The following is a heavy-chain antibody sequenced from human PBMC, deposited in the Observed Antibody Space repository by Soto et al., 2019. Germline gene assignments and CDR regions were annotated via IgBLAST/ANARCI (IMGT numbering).Heavy chain of an antibody. CDR3: AGRSEIHPR. V-gene: IGHV4-4*02. CDR2: IHRDGVT. CDR1: GGSTSSSDW. J-gene: IGHJ4*02. Sequence: QVHLQESGPGLVKPSETLSLTCAISGGSTSSSDWWTWVRQPPGEGLEWIGEIHRDGVTNYNSSLKSRPTIALDQFRNQCSLDLTSVSAADVAVDFCAGRSEIHPRWGQGILVPVSS. D-gene: IGHD1-26*01.